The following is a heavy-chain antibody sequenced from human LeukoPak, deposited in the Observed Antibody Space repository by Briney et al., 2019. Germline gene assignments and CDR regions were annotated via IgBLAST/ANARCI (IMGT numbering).Heavy chain of an antibody. J-gene: IGHJ4*01. CDR3: ARDSGFCSSRSCSLGY. V-gene: IGHV3-21*01. D-gene: IGHD2-15*01. CDR1: GFTLSIYT. Sequence: PGGSLRLSCEASGFTLSIYTMNWVRQAPGKGLEWVSSISSSSSYIYYADSVKGRFTISRDNAKNSLYLQMNSLRAEDTAVYYCARDSGFCSSRSCSLGYWGHGTLVTVSS. CDR2: ISSSSSYI.